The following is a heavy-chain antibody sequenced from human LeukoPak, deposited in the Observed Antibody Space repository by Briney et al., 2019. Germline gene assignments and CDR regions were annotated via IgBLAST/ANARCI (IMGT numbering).Heavy chain of an antibody. CDR1: GGSISSSSYY. CDR3: ARQVPYSSS. Sequence: PSETLSLTCTVSGGSISSSSYYWGWIRQPPGKGLEWIGSIYYSGSTYYNPSLKSRVTISVDTSKNQFSLKLSSVTAADTAVYYCARQVPYSSSWGQGTLVTVSS. V-gene: IGHV4-39*01. D-gene: IGHD6-6*01. J-gene: IGHJ5*02. CDR2: IYYSGST.